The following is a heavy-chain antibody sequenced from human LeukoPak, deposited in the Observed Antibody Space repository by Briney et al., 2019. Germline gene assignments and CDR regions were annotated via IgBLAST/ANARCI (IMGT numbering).Heavy chain of an antibody. CDR3: ARADRLDGAPYLIGP. J-gene: IGHJ5*02. CDR1: GYTFTDYY. V-gene: IGHV1-2*02. Sequence: ASVKVSCKTSGYTFTDYYMHWVRQAPGQGLEWMGWINPNSGVTSSAQKFQVRVTMTRDTSITTVYMEVRWLTSDDTAIYYCARADRLDGAPYLIGPWGQGTLVTVSS. D-gene: IGHD2-21*01. CDR2: INPNSGVT.